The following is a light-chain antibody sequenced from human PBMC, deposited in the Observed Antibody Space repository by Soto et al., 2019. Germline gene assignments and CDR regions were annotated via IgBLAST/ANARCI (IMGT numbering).Light chain of an antibody. V-gene: IGKV3-11*01. Sequence: EVVLTQSPATLSLSPGERATLSCRASQSVDSSLAWYQQKLGQAPRLLIYDASNRATGIPGRFSGSGSGTDFILTIISLEPEDFAVYYCQQRGAFGQGTKVEIK. J-gene: IGKJ2*01. CDR1: QSVDSS. CDR2: DAS. CDR3: QQRGA.